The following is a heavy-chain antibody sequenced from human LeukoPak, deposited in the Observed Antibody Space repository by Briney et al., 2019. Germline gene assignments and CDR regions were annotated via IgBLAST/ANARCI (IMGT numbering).Heavy chain of an antibody. CDR1: GFTFSSYA. D-gene: IGHD5-24*01. J-gene: IGHJ4*02. Sequence: GGSLRLSCSASGFTFSSYAMHWVRLAPGKGLEWVANIKEDGTETYYVDSVKGRFTISRDNAKNSLYLQMNSLRVEDTAVFYCAKEGRSLQTYWGQGTLVTVSS. CDR3: AKEGRSLQTY. V-gene: IGHV3-7*03. CDR2: IKEDGTET.